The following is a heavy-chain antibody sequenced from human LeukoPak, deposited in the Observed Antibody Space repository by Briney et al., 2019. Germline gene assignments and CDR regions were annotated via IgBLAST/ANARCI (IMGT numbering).Heavy chain of an antibody. J-gene: IGHJ6*02. V-gene: IGHV4-59*12. Sequence: SETLSLTCTVSGGSISSYYWSWIRQPPGKGLEWIGYIYYSGSTYYNPSLKSRVTISVDTSKNQFSLKLSSVTAADTAVYYCARAHSIASYYYGVDVWGQGTTVTVSS. CDR3: ARAHSIASYYYGVDV. CDR1: GGSISSYY. D-gene: IGHD2/OR15-2a*01. CDR2: IYYSGST.